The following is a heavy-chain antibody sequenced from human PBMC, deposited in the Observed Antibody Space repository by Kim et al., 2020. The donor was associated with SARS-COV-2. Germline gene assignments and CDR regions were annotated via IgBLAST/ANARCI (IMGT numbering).Heavy chain of an antibody. J-gene: IGHJ4*02. D-gene: IGHD3-22*01. CDR3: ARARITMIVVVKYFDY. Sequence: PSLTSGVTISVATSNNQFSLKLSSVTAADTAVYYCARARITMIVVVKYFDYWGQGTLVTVSS. V-gene: IGHV4-31*02.